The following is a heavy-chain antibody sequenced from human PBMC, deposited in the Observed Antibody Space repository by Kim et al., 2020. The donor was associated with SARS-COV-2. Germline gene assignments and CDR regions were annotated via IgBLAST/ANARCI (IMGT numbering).Heavy chain of an antibody. Sequence: GGSLRLSCSASGFNLGPYGLNWVRQAPGKGLEWLAHVSHIPTTTYFADSVKGRFNIFRDTAKNSVNLQMNSLRADDTAVYYCATGLMWAGSSSWGFDNWGRGTLVTVSS. CDR1: GFNLGPYG. CDR3: ATGLMWAGSSSWGFDN. CDR2: VSHIPTTT. V-gene: IGHV3-48*01. D-gene: IGHD6-6*01. J-gene: IGHJ4*02.